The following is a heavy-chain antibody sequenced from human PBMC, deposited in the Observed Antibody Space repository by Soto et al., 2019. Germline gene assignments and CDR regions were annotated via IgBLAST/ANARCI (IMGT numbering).Heavy chain of an antibody. CDR2: ISAYNGNT. V-gene: IGHV1-18*01. Sequence: GASVKVSCKASGYTFTSYGISWVRQAPGQGLEWMGWISAYNGNTNYAQKLQGRVTMTTDTSTSTAYMELRSLRSDDTAVYYCARPLRIAVPGTGVMWFDPWGQGTLVTVSS. J-gene: IGHJ5*02. D-gene: IGHD6-19*01. CDR3: ARPLRIAVPGTGVMWFDP. CDR1: GYTFTSYG.